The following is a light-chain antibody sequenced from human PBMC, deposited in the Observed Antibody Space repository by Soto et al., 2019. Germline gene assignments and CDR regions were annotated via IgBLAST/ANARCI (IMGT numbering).Light chain of an antibody. CDR1: QTINNY. V-gene: IGKV1-39*01. J-gene: IGKJ4*01. CDR2: AAY. CDR3: QQNYCRPLS. Sequence: EIQVSDAPASLSFTFIDIGTITFRTSQTINNYLNWYQQKPGRAPKLLIYAAYNLQSGVPSRFSGSGSGTDFTLAIRALQPDDFATYFCQQNYCRPLSFGRGTKVEIK.